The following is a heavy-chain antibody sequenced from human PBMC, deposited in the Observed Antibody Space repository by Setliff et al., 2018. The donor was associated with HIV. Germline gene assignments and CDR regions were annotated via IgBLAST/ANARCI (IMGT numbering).Heavy chain of an antibody. Sequence: SETLSLTCTVSGGPIRSSSSYWGWIRQPPGKGLEWIGYIYYSGSTNYNPSLKSRVTISVDTSKNQFSLKLSSVTAADTAVYYCARQITMVRGVYQPYYYYYMDVWGKGTTVTVSS. V-gene: IGHV4-61*05. J-gene: IGHJ6*03. CDR3: ARQITMVRGVYQPYYYYYMDV. CDR2: IYYSGST. CDR1: GGPIRSSSSY. D-gene: IGHD3-10*01.